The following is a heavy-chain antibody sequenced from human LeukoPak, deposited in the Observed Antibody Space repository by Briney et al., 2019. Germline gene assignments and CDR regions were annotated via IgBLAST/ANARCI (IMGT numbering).Heavy chain of an antibody. J-gene: IGHJ6*02. CDR3: ARDYSNYVNYYYGMDI. V-gene: IGHV3-53*01. CDR2: IYSRGGT. Sequence: PGGSLRLSCAVSGFAFGSEAMSWVRQAPGKGLECVSVIYSRGGTYYADSVQGRFTISRDASKNTLFLQMNSLRADDTAVYYCARDYSNYVNYYYGMDIWGQGTTVTVSS. CDR1: GFAFGSEA. D-gene: IGHD4-11*01.